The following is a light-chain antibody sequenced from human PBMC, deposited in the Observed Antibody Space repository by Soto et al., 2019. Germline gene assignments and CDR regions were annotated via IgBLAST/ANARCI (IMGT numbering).Light chain of an antibody. CDR3: CSYAGTHISVV. J-gene: IGLJ2*01. CDR1: SSDVGAYNY. Sequence: QSALTQPRSVSGSPGQSVTISCTGTSSDVGAYNYVSWYQQHPGKAPKLMIYDVTKRPSGVPDRFSGSKSGNTASLTISGLQAEDEADFYCCSYAGTHISVVFGGGTKVTVL. CDR2: DVT. V-gene: IGLV2-11*01.